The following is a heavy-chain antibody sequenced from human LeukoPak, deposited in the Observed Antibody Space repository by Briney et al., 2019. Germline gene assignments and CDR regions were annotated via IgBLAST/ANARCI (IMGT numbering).Heavy chain of an antibody. CDR2: IYSSGGT. V-gene: IGHV4-4*07. CDR1: GGSITTYY. Sequence: SETLSLTCTVSGGSITTYYWSWIRQPAGKGLEWIGRIYSSGGTVYNPSLKCRVTMSVDTSKNQFFLKLRSVTAADTAVYYCARVEATHDAFDIWGQGTMVTVSS. J-gene: IGHJ3*02. D-gene: IGHD1-26*01. CDR3: ARVEATHDAFDI.